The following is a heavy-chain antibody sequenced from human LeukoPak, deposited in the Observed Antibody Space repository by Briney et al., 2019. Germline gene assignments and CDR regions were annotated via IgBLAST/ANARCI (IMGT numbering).Heavy chain of an antibody. CDR1: GFTFSSYS. V-gene: IGHV3-30*03. CDR3: ARGSVAANIDY. Sequence: GGSLRLSCAASGFTFSSYSMNWVRQAPGKGLEWVAVTSYDGSNKYYADSVKGRFTISRDNSKNTLYLQMNSLRADDTALYYCARGSVAANIDYWGQGSLVTVSS. D-gene: IGHD2-15*01. J-gene: IGHJ4*02. CDR2: TSYDGSNK.